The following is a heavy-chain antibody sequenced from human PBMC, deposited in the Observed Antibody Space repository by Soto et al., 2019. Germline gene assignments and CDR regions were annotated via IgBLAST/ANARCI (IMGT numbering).Heavy chain of an antibody. CDR3: AKGYAYFDY. CDR1: GFSFSSYA. D-gene: IGHD2-15*01. J-gene: IGHJ4*02. CDR2: ISASSSSS. V-gene: IGHV3-23*01. Sequence: SGGSLRLSCAASGFSFSSYAMGWVRQAPGKGLEWVSTISASSSSSYHPDSVKGRFAISRDNSKNTLYLQMNSLRAEDTAVYYCAKGYAYFDYWGLGTLVTVS.